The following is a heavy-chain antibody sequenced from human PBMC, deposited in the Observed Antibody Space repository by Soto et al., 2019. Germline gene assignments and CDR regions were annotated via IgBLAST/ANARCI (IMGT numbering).Heavy chain of an antibody. CDR3: GRDAVTKRDFYYYGMDV. J-gene: IGHJ6*02. Sequence: QVQLQESGPGLVKPSQTLSLTCTVSGGSIKNSGYYWSWIRQHPEKGLEWIGYISYSGSTDYAPSLKSRVTMSVDTSKNQFSLNLTSVTAADTAVYHCGRDAVTKRDFYYYGMDVWGRGTTVTVSS. D-gene: IGHD4-4*01. CDR2: ISYSGST. CDR1: GGSIKNSGYY. V-gene: IGHV4-31*03.